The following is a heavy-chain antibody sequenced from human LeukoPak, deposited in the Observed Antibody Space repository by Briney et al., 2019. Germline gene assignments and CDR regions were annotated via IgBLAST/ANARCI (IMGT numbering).Heavy chain of an antibody. CDR3: ARGDPDISFGVAGEAFDI. CDR2: ISSSSSYI. J-gene: IGHJ3*02. CDR1: GFTFSSYS. D-gene: IGHD3-3*01. V-gene: IGHV3-21*01. Sequence: GGSLRLSCAASGFTFSSYSMNWVRQAPGKGLEWVSSISSSSSYIYYADSMKGRFTISRDNAKKSPYLQMNSLRAEDTAVYYCARGDPDISFGVAGEAFDIWGQGTMVTVSS.